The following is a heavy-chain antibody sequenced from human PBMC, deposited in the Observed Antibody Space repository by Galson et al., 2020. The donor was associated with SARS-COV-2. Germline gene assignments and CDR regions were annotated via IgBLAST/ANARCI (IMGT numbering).Heavy chain of an antibody. Sequence: SQTLSLTCTLPGYSISSGYYWGWIRQPPGKGLEWIGYIYSSGRTNYNPSLESRVTVSLHTSKNQFSLKLTSVTSADTAMYYCARGTCYTRWTNDWYFDIWSRGTLVTVSS. D-gene: IGHD2-15*01. CDR2: IYSSGRT. V-gene: IGHV4-61*01. CDR3: ARGTCYTRWTNDWYFDI. J-gene: IGHJ2*01. CDR1: GYSISSGYY.